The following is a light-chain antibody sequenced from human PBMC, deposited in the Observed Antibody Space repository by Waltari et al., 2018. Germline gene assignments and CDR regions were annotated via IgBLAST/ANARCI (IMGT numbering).Light chain of an antibody. J-gene: IGKJ3*01. Sequence: DIQMNQSPSTLSASVGDRVTITCRASQRITTWLAWYQQKPGRAPKLLIYKASTLQSGVPSRFSASGSGTEFTLTISSLQPDDFATYYCQQYHSFSRFAFGPGTKVHLK. CDR3: QQYHSFSRFA. CDR2: KAS. V-gene: IGKV1-5*03. CDR1: QRITTW.